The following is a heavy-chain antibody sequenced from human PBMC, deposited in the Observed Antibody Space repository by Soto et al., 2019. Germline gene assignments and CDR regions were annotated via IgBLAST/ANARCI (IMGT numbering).Heavy chain of an antibody. CDR2: INHSGST. CDR1: GGSFSGYY. CDR3: ARERRISGSYYDY. V-gene: IGHV4-34*01. D-gene: IGHD1-26*01. Sequence: SETLSLTCAVYGGSFSGYYWSWIRQPPGKGLEWIGEINHSGSTNYNPSLKSRVTISVDTSKNQFSLKLSSVTAADTAVYYCARERRISGSYYDYWGQGTLVTVSS. J-gene: IGHJ4*02.